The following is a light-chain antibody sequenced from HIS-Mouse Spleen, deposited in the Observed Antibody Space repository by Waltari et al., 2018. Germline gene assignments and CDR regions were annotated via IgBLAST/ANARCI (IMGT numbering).Light chain of an antibody. J-gene: IGLJ2*01. CDR3: YSTDSSGNHRV. CDR1: ALPKKY. CDR2: EDS. V-gene: IGLV3-10*01. Sequence: SYELTQPPSVSVSPGQPARITCSGDALPKKYASWYQQKSGKAPVLVIYEDSKRPSGIPERFSGSSSGTMATLTISGAQVEDEADYYCYSTDSSGNHRVFGGGTKLTVL.